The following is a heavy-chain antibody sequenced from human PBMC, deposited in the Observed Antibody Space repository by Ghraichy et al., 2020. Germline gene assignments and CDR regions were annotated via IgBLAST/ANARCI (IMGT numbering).Heavy chain of an antibody. J-gene: IGHJ4*02. CDR2: MSGRGGSS. Sequence: SGMSGRGGSSYYADSVKGRVTISRDRSNSTLYLQMNSLRVEDTAVYYCAIETMVRVGIDYWGQGTLVTVSS. CDR3: AIETMVRVGIDY. D-gene: IGHD3-10*01. V-gene: IGHV3-23*01.